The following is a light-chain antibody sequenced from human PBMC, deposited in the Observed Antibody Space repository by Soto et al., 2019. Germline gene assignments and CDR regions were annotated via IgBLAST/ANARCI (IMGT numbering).Light chain of an antibody. J-gene: IGKJ4*01. CDR2: GAS. CDR3: QQYNNWPRT. CDR1: QSVDFN. Sequence: EIGMTQSQATLSVSPGERATHACRAIQSVDFNLAWYQQKPGQAPRLLIYGASTRATGIPARFSGSGSGTEFTLTISSLQSEDFAVYYCQQYNNWPRTFGGGTKVEIK. V-gene: IGKV3-15*01.